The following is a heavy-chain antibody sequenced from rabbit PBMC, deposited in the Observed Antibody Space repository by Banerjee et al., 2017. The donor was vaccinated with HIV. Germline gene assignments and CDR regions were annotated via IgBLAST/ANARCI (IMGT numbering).Heavy chain of an antibody. CDR1: GFSFSSSYY. CDR2: IYTSSGTT. D-gene: IGHD6-1*01. J-gene: IGHJ6*01. CDR3: ARATYGDAYAHGMDL. Sequence: VESGGGLVKPGASLTLTCTASGFSFSSSYYMCWVRQAPGKGLEWIACIYTSSGTTYYASWAKGRFTISKTSSTMVTLQMTSLTAADTATYFCARATYGDAYAHGMDLWGPGTLVTVS. V-gene: IGHV1S40*01.